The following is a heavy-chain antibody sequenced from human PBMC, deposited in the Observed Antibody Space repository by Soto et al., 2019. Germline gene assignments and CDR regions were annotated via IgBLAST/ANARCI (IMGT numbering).Heavy chain of an antibody. J-gene: IGHJ6*02. CDR1: GGSISSSSYY. CDR3: ARLSAAGNYYYYGMDV. D-gene: IGHD6-13*01. V-gene: IGHV4-39*01. CDR2: MYYSGST. Sequence: QLQLQESGPGLVKPSETLSLTCTVSGGSISSSSYYWGWIRQPPGKGLERIGSMYYSGSTYYNPSLKSRVTIFVDTSKNQFSLKLSSVTAADTAVYYCARLSAAGNYYYYGMDVWGQGTTVTVSS.